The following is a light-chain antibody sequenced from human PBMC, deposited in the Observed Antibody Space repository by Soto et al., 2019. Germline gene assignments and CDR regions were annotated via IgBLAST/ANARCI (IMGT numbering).Light chain of an antibody. Sequence: EIVMTQSPATLSVSPGERATLSCRASQSVSTNLAWYQQKPGQAPRLLIYGASTRATGIPARFSGSGSGTEFTLTISSLQSEDLAVYYCQNYDSWPPGTFGQGTKVEIK. CDR2: GAS. CDR3: QNYDSWPPGT. V-gene: IGKV3-15*01. J-gene: IGKJ1*01. CDR1: QSVSTN.